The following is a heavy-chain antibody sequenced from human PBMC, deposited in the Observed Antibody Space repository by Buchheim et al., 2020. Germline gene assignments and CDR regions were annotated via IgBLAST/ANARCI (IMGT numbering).Heavy chain of an antibody. J-gene: IGHJ2*01. CDR2: IFYSGST. V-gene: IGHV4-30-4*01. D-gene: IGHD2-15*01. CDR3: ARDFSGYCSSSSCSTDWYFDL. Sequence: QVQLQESGPGLVKPSQTLSLTCIVSGGSISSGDYYWSWIRQPPGKGLEWIGYIFYSGSTYYNPSVKSRVTISVDTSKNQFSLKLSSVTAADTAVYYCARDFSGYCSSSSCSTDWYFDLWGRGTL. CDR1: GGSISSGDYY.